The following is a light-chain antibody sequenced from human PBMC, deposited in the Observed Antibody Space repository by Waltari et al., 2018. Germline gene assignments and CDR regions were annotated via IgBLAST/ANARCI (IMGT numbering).Light chain of an antibody. CDR1: QNIRTY. CDR3: QQTVTTPPEFT. V-gene: IGKV1-39*01. CDR2: AAS. Sequence: DIQMTQSPSYLSASVGETVTISCRASQNIRTYLNWYQQKPGRAPRILIYAASSLHSGVPSRFSGSGSGTDFTLTISSLQPEDFATYYCQQTVTTPPEFTFGLGTKLQIK. J-gene: IGKJ2*01.